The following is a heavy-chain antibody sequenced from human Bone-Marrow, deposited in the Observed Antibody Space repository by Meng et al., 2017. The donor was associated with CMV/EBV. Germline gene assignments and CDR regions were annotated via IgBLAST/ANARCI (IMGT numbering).Heavy chain of an antibody. Sequence: GGSLRLSCAASGFTFSSYAMHWVRQAPGKGLEWVAVISYDGSNKYYADSVKGRFTISRDNSKNTLYLQMNSLRAEDTAVYYCARTIIVVWGQGTLVTVSS. J-gene: IGHJ4*02. V-gene: IGHV3-30-3*01. CDR3: ARTIIVV. CDR2: ISYDGSNK. D-gene: IGHD3-22*01. CDR1: GFTFSSYA.